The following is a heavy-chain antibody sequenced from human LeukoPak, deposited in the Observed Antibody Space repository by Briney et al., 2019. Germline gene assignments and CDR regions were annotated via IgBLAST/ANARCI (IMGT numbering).Heavy chain of an antibody. CDR1: GFSFSDYA. J-gene: IGHJ6*02. CDR2: ISYGGTKE. CDR3: ARNKPITAFFGMDV. V-gene: IGHV3-30*04. Sequence: GGSLRLSCAASGFSFSDYALHWVRQAPGKGLEWVAVISYGGTKEYYADSVKGRFTISKDNSKDTLYLQMNSLRHEDTAVYYCARNKPITAFFGMDVWGQGTTVIVSS. D-gene: IGHD6-6*01.